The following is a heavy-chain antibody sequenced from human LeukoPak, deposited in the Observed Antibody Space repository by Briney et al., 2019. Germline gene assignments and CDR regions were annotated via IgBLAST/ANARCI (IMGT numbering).Heavy chain of an antibody. CDR3: TTTNYYDGSGYRDY. V-gene: IGHV3-15*01. CDR2: IKSKTDGGTT. CDR1: GFTFSNAW. D-gene: IGHD3-22*01. Sequence: GGSLRLSCAASGFTFSNAWMSWVRQAPGKGLEWVGRIKSKTDGGTTDYAAPVKGRFTISRDDSKNTLYLQMNSLKTEDTAVYYCTTTNYYDGSGYRDYWGQGTLVTVSS. J-gene: IGHJ4*02.